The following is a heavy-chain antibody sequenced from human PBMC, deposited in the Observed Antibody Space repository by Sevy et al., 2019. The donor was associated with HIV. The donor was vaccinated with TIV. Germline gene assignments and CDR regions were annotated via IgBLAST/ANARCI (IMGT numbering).Heavy chain of an antibody. Sequence: GGSLRLSCAASALTFTRYAFHWVRHAPGKGPEWLGVISYEGSNIYYGPSVKGRFTISRDNSKNTLYLQMNDMRTEDTAVYYCAKDLQPPGPVRGTNFDYWGRGTLVTVSS. CDR1: ALTFTRYA. D-gene: IGHD1-1*01. V-gene: IGHV3-30*18. CDR3: AKDLQPPGPVRGTNFDY. J-gene: IGHJ4*02. CDR2: ISYEGSNI.